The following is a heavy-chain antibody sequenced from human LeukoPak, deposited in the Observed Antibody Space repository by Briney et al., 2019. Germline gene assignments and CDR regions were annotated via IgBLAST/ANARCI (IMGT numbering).Heavy chain of an antibody. J-gene: IGHJ4*02. CDR3: ARDSTYYYDSSGYHSLDY. CDR2: IIPIFGTA. D-gene: IGHD3-22*01. Sequence: ASVKVSCKASGGTFSSYAISWVRQAPGQGLEWMGGIIPIFGTANYAQKFQGRVTITADKSTSTAYMELSSLRSEDTAVYCCARDSTYYYDSSGYHSLDYWGQGTLVTVSS. CDR1: GGTFSSYA. V-gene: IGHV1-69*06.